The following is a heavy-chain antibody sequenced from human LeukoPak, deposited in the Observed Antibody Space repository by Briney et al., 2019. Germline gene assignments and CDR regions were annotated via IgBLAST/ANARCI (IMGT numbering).Heavy chain of an antibody. V-gene: IGHV4-59*01. CDR1: GVSISSYY. Sequence: PSETLSLTCTISGVSISSYYWSWIRQPPGKGPGWIGYIYYSGSANYNPSLKGRVTISVDTSKSQFSLNLSSVTAADTAVYYCARDRREHYYYYYMDVWGKGTTVTVSS. CDR3: ARDRREHYYYYYMDV. D-gene: IGHD5-24*01. CDR2: IYYSGSA. J-gene: IGHJ6*03.